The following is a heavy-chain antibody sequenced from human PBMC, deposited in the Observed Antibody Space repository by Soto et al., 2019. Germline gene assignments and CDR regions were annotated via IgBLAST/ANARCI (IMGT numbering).Heavy chain of an antibody. CDR2: IFHSGST. CDR3: ARGGDYDNYFDY. CDR1: GGSISSGGYY. V-gene: IGHV4-31*03. Sequence: QVQLQESGPGRVKPTQTLSLTCTVSGGSISSGGYYWSWIRQHPGKGLEWIGYIFHSGSTYYNPSLRSRITTSVDTSKNQFSLKLSSVTAADTAVYYCARGGDYDNYFDYWGQGTLVTVSS. D-gene: IGHD3-22*01. J-gene: IGHJ4*02.